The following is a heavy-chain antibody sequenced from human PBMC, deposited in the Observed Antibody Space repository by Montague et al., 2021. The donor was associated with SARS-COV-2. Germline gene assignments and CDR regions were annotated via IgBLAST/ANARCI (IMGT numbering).Heavy chain of an antibody. D-gene: IGHD3-22*01. J-gene: IGHJ4*02. CDR2: IYNSGST. V-gene: IGHV4-59*01. CDR3: ATDYDPDRPADFDY. Sequence: SETLSFTCTVSSGSISSYYWGWIRQAPGKGLEWIGHIYNSGSTNYNPSLKSRVTISMDTSKNQFSLKLKSVTAADTAVYYCATDYDPDRPADFDYWGQGILVTVSS. CDR1: SGSISSYY.